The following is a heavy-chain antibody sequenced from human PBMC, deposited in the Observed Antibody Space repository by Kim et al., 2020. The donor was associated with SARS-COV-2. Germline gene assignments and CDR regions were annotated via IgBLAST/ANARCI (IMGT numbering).Heavy chain of an antibody. J-gene: IGHJ5*02. Sequence: IYYADSVKGRFTISTDNAKNSLYLKMNSLRDEDTAVYYCARDWGGSWSPWGQGTLVTVSS. D-gene: IGHD2-15*01. V-gene: IGHV3-48*02. CDR3: ARDWGGSWSP. CDR2: I.